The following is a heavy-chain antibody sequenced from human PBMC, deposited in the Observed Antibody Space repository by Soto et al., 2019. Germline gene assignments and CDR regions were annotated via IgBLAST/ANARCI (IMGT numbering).Heavy chain of an antibody. D-gene: IGHD1-7*01. V-gene: IGHV4-34*01. Sequence: SETLSLTCAVYGGSFSGYYCSWIRQPPGKGLEWIGEINHSGSTNYNPSLKSRVTISVDTSKNQFSLKLSSVTAADTAVYYCARGRRIRLELRHYFDYWGQGTLVTVSS. J-gene: IGHJ4*02. CDR3: ARGRRIRLELRHYFDY. CDR2: INHSGST. CDR1: GGSFSGYY.